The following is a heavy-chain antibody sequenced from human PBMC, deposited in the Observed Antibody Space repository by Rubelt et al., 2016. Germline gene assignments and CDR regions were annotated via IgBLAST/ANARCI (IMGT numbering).Heavy chain of an antibody. V-gene: IGHV1-69*01. J-gene: IGHJ5*02. CDR3: ARASSTSYWEGWFDP. CDR2: IIPIFGTA. D-gene: IGHD2-2*01. Sequence: QVQLVQSGAEVKKPGSSVKVSCKASGGTFSSYAISWVRQAPGQGLEWMGGIIPIFGTANYAQKFQGRVTSTADESPSAAYMGLSSLRSEDTAVYYCARASSTSYWEGWFDPWGQGTLVTVSS. CDR1: GGTFSSYA.